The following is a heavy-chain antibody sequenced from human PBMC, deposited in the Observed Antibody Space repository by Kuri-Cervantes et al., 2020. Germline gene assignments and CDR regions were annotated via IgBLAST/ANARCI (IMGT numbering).Heavy chain of an antibody. CDR2: IYSGGST. CDR3: ARDPSSGWYFDL. D-gene: IGHD6-19*01. J-gene: IGHJ2*01. CDR1: GFTVSSNY. V-gene: IGHV3-53*01. Sequence: GESLKISCAASGFTVSSNYMSRVRQTPGKGLEWVSVIYSGGSTYYADSVKGRFTISRDNSKNTLYLQMNSLRAEDTAVYYCARDPSSGWYFDLWGRGTLVTVSS.